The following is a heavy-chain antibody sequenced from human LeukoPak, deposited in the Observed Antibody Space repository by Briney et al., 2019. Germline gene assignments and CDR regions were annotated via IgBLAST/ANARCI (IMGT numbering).Heavy chain of an antibody. CDR2: IRYDGSNK. D-gene: IGHD5-12*01. V-gene: IGHV3-30*02. CDR3: AKDPFGYSGYDPNYFDY. J-gene: IGHJ4*02. Sequence: GGSLRLSCAASGFTFSSYGMHWVRQAPGKGLEWVAFIRYDGSNKYYADSVKGRFTISRDNSKNTLYLQMNSLRAEDTAVYYCAKDPFGYSGYDPNYFDYWGQGTLVTVSS. CDR1: GFTFSSYG.